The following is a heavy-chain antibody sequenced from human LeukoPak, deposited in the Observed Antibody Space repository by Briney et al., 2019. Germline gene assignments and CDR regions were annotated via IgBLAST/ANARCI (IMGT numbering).Heavy chain of an antibody. CDR2: INHSGGT. CDR3: ARVDKNGGTTFDY. CDR1: GGSFSAYY. Sequence: SETLSLTCAVYGGSFSAYYWSWMRQPPGKGLEWIGEINHSGGTNYNPSLKSRITMSVDMSKNQFSLKLSSVTAADTAVYYCARVDKNGGTTFDYWGQGTLVTVSS. V-gene: IGHV4-34*01. D-gene: IGHD2/OR15-2a*01. J-gene: IGHJ4*02.